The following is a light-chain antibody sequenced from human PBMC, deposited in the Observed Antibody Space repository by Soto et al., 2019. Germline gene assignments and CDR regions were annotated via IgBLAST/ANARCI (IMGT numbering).Light chain of an antibody. Sequence: QSALTQPRSVSGSPGQSVTISCTGSRSDVGGYHYVSWYQQHPGKAPKLMIYDVSKRPSGVPGRFSGSKSGNTASLTIAGLQAEDEADYYCCSYGGGYTPLVFGGGTKLTVL. J-gene: IGLJ2*01. CDR2: DVS. V-gene: IGLV2-11*01. CDR1: RSDVGGYHY. CDR3: CSYGGGYTPLV.